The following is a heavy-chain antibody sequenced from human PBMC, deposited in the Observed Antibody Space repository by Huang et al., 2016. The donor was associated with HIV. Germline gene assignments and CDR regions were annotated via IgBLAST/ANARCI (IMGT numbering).Heavy chain of an antibody. CDR3: AKGSMANAFDI. CDR2: IRYDGSNK. D-gene: IGHD3-10*01. J-gene: IGHJ3*02. V-gene: IGHV3-30*02. CDR1: GFTFISYG. Sequence: QVQLVESGGGVVQPGGSLRLSCAASGFTFISYGRHWVRQAPGKGLEWVAFIRYDGSNKYYADSVGGRFTISRDNSKNTLYLQMNSLRAEDTAVYYCAKGSMANAFDIWGQGTMVTVSS.